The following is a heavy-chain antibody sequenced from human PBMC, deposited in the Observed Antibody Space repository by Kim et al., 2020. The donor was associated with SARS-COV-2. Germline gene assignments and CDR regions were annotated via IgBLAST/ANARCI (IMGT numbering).Heavy chain of an antibody. Sequence: GGSLRLSCAASGFTFSSYGMHWVRQAPGKGLEWVAVISYDGSNKYYADSVKGRFTISRDNSKNTLYLQMNSLRAEDTAVYYCAKDRGIQLWVTYYYCMD. CDR1: GFTFSSYG. J-gene: IGHJ6*01. CDR2: ISYDGSNK. D-gene: IGHD5-18*01. V-gene: IGHV3-30*18. CDR3: AKDRGIQLWVTYYYCMD.